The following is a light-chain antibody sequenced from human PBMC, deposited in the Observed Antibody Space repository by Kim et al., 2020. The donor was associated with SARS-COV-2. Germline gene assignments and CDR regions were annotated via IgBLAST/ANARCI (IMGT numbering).Light chain of an antibody. CDR1: DSNIGSNT. J-gene: IGLJ3*02. Sequence: QSVLSQPPSASGTPGQRVTISCFGSDSNIGSNTVNWYKQFPGTAPKLLIDSNNRRPSGVPDRVSGSKSGTSASLAISGLQSEDEADYYCATWDDSLVVWMSGGWTQLTVL. V-gene: IGLV1-44*01. CDR3: ATWDDSLVVWM. CDR2: SNN.